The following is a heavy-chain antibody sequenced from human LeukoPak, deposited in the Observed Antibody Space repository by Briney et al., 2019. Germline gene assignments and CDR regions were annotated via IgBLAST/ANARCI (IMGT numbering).Heavy chain of an antibody. D-gene: IGHD3-3*01. CDR3: AKDMDFWSGSDY. Sequence: GGSLRLSCAVSGLTFSSSWMDWVRQPPGKGLEWVSTISWNSGNKLYTDSVKGRFTISRDNAENSLYLQMNSLRPEDTALYYCAKDMDFWSGSDYWGQGTLVTVSS. V-gene: IGHV3-9*01. J-gene: IGHJ4*02. CDR1: GLTFSSSW. CDR2: ISWNSGNK.